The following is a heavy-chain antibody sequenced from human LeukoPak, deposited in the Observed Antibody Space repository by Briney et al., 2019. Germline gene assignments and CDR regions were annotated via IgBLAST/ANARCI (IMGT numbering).Heavy chain of an antibody. CDR3: LICPQDMVRGVIVHLYFFDS. Sequence: TGGSLTLSCADSGFTFSSNAMSWVRQAPGKGLEWVSAISGSGFNTSYADSVKCPFTMSRDNSNSTVYLQMNSPRAQESAVYSRLICPQDMVRGVIVHLYFFDSWGQRTLVTVSS. V-gene: IGHV3-23*01. CDR2: ISGSGFNT. D-gene: IGHD3-10*01. CDR1: GFTFSSNA. J-gene: IGHJ4*02.